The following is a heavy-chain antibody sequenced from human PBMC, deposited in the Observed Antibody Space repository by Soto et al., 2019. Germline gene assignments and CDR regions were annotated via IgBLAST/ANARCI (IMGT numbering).Heavy chain of an antibody. CDR3: AKAPRIVITFGGVDY. J-gene: IGHJ4*02. Sequence: EVQLLESGGGLVQPGGSLRLSCAASGFTFSSYAMSWVRQAPGKGLEWVSAISGSGGSTYYADSVKGRFTISRDNSKNTLYLHMNRLRAEDTAVYYCAKAPRIVITFGGVDYWGQGTLVTVSS. V-gene: IGHV3-23*01. CDR2: ISGSGGST. D-gene: IGHD3-16*01. CDR1: GFTFSSYA.